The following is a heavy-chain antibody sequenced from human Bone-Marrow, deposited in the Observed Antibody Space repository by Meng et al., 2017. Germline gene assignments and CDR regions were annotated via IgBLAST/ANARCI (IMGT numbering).Heavy chain of an antibody. V-gene: IGHV4-34*01. CDR1: GGSFSGYY. CDR2: INHSGST. Sequence: VPLQQGGAGLLKPSETLSLTCAVYGGSFSGYYWSWIRQPPGKGLEWIGEINHSGSTNYNPSLKSRVTISVDTSKNQFSLKLSSVTAADTAVYYCARGVASPIFSTVVTPAFDYWGQGTLVTVSS. D-gene: IGHD4-23*01. J-gene: IGHJ4*02. CDR3: ARGVASPIFSTVVTPAFDY.